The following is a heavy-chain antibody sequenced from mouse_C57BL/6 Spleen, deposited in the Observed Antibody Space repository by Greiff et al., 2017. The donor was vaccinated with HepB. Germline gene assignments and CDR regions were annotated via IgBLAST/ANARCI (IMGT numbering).Heavy chain of an antibody. CDR1: GYTFTNYW. CDR2: IYPGGGYT. V-gene: IGHV1-63*01. J-gene: IGHJ4*01. Sequence: QVQLQQSGAELVRPGTSVKMSCKASGYTFTNYWIGWAKQRPGHGLEWIGDIYPGGGYTNYNEKFKGKATLTADKSSSTAYMQFSSLTSEDSAIYYCARAGDDGYGAHAMDYWGQGTSVTVSS. D-gene: IGHD2-3*01. CDR3: ARAGDDGYGAHAMDY.